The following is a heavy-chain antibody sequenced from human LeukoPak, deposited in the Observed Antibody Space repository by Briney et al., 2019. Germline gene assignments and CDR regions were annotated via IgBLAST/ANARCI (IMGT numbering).Heavy chain of an antibody. CDR1: GDSISNYY. D-gene: IGHD3-3*01. CDR2: FYSGGNS. J-gene: IGHJ4*02. Sequence: SETLSLTCTVSGDSISNYYWTWPRQPAGKGLEWIGRFYSGGNSNYNPSLKNRVTMSVDTSKNQFSLKLSSVTAADTAVYYCARDLYDFWSAYYSDWGQGIQVTVSS. CDR3: ARDLYDFWSAYYSD. V-gene: IGHV4-4*07.